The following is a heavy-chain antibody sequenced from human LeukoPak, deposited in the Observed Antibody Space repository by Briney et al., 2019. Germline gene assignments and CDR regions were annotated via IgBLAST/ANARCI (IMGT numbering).Heavy chain of an antibody. J-gene: IGHJ6*03. CDR2: IRYDGSNK. Sequence: GGSLKLSCAASGFTFSAFGMHWVRQAPGQGLEWVAFIRYDGSNKYYADSVKGRFTISRDNSKNTLFLQMNSLRAEDTAVYSCAKEPGELSRGYYMDVWGKGATVTVS. V-gene: IGHV3-30*02. D-gene: IGHD1-26*01. CDR3: AKEPGELSRGYYMDV. CDR1: GFTFSAFG.